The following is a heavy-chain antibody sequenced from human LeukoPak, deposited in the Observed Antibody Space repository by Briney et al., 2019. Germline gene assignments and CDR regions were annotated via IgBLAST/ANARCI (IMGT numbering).Heavy chain of an antibody. D-gene: IGHD6-19*01. V-gene: IGHV1-18*01. CDR3: ARDRVYNSGWYDFDF. CDR1: GYTFTNFG. Sequence: GSVTVSCKASGYTFTNFGISWVRQAPGQGLEWMGWISAYNGNTNYAQRLQGRVTMTTDTSTSTAYMELRSLRSDDTAVYYCARDRVYNSGWYDFDFWGQGTLVTVSS. CDR2: ISAYNGNT. J-gene: IGHJ4*02.